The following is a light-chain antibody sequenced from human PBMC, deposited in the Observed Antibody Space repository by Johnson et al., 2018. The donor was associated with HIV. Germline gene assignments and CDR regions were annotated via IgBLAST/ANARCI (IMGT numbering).Light chain of an antibody. V-gene: IGLV1-51*01. CDR1: SSNIGNNY. J-gene: IGLJ1*01. CDR2: DNN. Sequence: QPVLTQPPSVSAAPGQKVTISCSGSSSNIGNNYVSWYQQLPGTAPKLLIYDNNKRPSGIPDRFSGSKSGTSATLGITGLQTGDEADYYCGTWDSSLTLYAFGTGTKVTVL. CDR3: GTWDSSLTLYA.